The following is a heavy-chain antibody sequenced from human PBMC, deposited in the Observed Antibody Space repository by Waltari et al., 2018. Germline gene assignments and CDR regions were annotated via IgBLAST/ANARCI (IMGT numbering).Heavy chain of an antibody. CDR2: VDPEDGET. V-gene: IGHV1-24*01. CDR1: GYTITEYS. Sequence: QVKLVQYGAEVKKPGASGKVSCKVSGYTITEYSMNSVRQAPGQGIEWLGGVDPEDGETFYAQKFHGRVTMTEDTATDTDYMELSSLRSEDTAVYYCATKSNILTGYYTPDAFDIWGQGTMVTVSS. CDR3: ATKSNILTGYYTPDAFDI. J-gene: IGHJ3*02. D-gene: IGHD3-9*01.